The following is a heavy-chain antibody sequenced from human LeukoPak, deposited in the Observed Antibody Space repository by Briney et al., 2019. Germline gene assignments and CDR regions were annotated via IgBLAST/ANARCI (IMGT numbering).Heavy chain of an antibody. V-gene: IGHV4-39*01. CDR2: IYDSGST. Sequence: PSETLSLTCIVSGGSISSRTYSWGWIRQPPGKGLEWIGSIYDSGSTYYNPSLESRVTLSVDTSENQFSLKLSSVTAADTAVYYCARRAAVGENWFDPWGQGTLVTVSS. CDR1: GGSISSRTYS. CDR3: ARRAAVGENWFDP. J-gene: IGHJ5*02. D-gene: IGHD6-25*01.